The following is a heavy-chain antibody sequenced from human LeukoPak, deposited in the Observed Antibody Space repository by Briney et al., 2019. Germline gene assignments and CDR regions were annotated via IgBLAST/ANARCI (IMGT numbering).Heavy chain of an antibody. D-gene: IGHD7-27*01. V-gene: IGHV1-8*01. CDR2: MSPNSGNT. Sequence: ASVKVSCKASGYTFTSYDIDWVRQATGQGLEWMGWMSPNSGNTGYAQKFQGRVTMTRSTSMSTAYMELSSLKSEDTAVYYCTRGPPNWGYDYWGQGTLVTVSS. J-gene: IGHJ4*02. CDR1: GYTFTSYD. CDR3: TRGPPNWGYDY.